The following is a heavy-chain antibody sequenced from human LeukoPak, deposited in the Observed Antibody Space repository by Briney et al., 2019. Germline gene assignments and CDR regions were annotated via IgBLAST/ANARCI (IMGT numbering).Heavy chain of an antibody. CDR2: IYHSGST. CDR3: ALAVAGPYNWFDP. V-gene: IGHV4-38-2*02. J-gene: IGHJ5*02. Sequence: PSETLSLTCTVSGYSISSGYYWGWIRQPPGKGLEWIGSIYHSGSTYYNPSLKSRVTISVDTSKNQFSLKLSSVTAADTAVYYCALAVAGPYNWFDPWGQGTLVTVSS. CDR1: GYSISSGYY. D-gene: IGHD6-19*01.